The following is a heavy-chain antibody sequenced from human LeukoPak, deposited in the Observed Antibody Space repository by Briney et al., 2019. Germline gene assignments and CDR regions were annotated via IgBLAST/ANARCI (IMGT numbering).Heavy chain of an antibody. D-gene: IGHD4-23*01. CDR1: GGTFSSYA. J-gene: IGHJ4*02. Sequence: ASVKVSCKASGGTFSSYAISWVRQAPGQGLEWKGGIIPIFGTANYAQKFQGRVTITADESTSTAYMELSSLRSEDTAVYYCARAATVVTPSYYFDYWGQGTLVTVSS. V-gene: IGHV1-69*13. CDR3: ARAATVVTPSYYFDY. CDR2: IIPIFGTA.